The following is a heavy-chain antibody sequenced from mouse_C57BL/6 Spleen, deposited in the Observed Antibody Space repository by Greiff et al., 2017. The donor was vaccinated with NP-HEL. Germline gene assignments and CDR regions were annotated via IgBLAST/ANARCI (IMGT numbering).Heavy chain of an antibody. J-gene: IGHJ2*01. CDR3: ARGATVLDY. CDR2: ISYDGSN. CDR1: GYSITSGYY. D-gene: IGHD1-1*01. Sequence: DVHLVESGPGLVKPSQSLSLTCSVTGYSITSGYYWNWIRQFPGNKLEWMGYISYDGSNNYNPSLKNRISITRDTSKNQFFLKLNSVTTEDTATYYCARGATVLDYWGQGTTLTVSS. V-gene: IGHV3-6*01.